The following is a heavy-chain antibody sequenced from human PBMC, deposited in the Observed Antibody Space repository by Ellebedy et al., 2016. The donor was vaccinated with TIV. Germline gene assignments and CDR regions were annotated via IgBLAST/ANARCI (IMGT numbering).Heavy chain of an antibody. V-gene: IGHV1-18*01. J-gene: IGHJ4*02. CDR3: ARGDPDESDY. CDR2: VSPSTGAT. CDR1: GYIFTNFG. Sequence: AASVKVSCKASGYIFTNFGLSWVRQAPEQGLEWMGWVSPSTGATNYARHLQGKITMTTVTSTNTAYMEVRSLSYDDTAVYYCARGDPDESDYWGQGTLVTVSS.